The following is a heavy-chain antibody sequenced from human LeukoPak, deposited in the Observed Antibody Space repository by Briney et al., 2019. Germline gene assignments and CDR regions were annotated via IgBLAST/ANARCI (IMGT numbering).Heavy chain of an antibody. D-gene: IGHD5-12*01. CDR3: ARGRYSGYDN. Sequence: GGSLRLSCAASGFTFSNFEFNWVRQAPGKGLECLSYISSSGSTISYADSVRGRFTFSRDKAKNSVFLLMNNLRAEDTAVYYCARGRYSGYDNWGQGNLVTVSS. V-gene: IGHV3-48*03. CDR1: GFTFSNFE. J-gene: IGHJ4*02. CDR2: ISSSGSTI.